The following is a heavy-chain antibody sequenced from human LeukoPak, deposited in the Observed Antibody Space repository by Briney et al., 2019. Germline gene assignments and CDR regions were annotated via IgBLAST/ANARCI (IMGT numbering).Heavy chain of an antibody. Sequence: GGSLRLSCAASGFTFSSNWMSWVRQAPGKGLEWVSAISGSGGSTYYADSVKGRFTISRDNSKNTLYLQMNSLRAEDTAVYYCAKTTVTTWFFDYWGQGTLVTVSS. CDR3: AKTTVTTWFFDY. CDR1: GFTFSSNW. D-gene: IGHD4-17*01. J-gene: IGHJ4*02. V-gene: IGHV3-23*01. CDR2: ISGSGGST.